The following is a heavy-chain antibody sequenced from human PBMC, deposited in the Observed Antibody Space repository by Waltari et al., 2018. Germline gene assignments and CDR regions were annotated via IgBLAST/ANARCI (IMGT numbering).Heavy chain of an antibody. CDR3: AREGGTYSSSFFDY. CDR2: ISSSSTR. J-gene: IGHJ4*02. D-gene: IGHD6-6*01. CDR1: GFTFSSYS. V-gene: IGHV3-48*04. Sequence: EVQLVESGGGLVQPGGSLRLSCAASGFTFSSYSMNWVRQAPGKGLEGVSDISSSSTRYYADSVKGRFTISRDNAKNSLYLQMNSLRAEDTAVYYCAREGGTYSSSFFDYWGQGTLVTVSS.